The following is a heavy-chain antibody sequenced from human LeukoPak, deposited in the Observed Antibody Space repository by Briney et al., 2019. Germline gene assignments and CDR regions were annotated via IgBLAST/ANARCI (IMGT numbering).Heavy chain of an antibody. CDR1: GYTFTTYT. V-gene: IGHV1-3*01. CDR3: ASSRGYDVGGYFDY. Sequence: ASVKVSCKASGYTFTTYTIHWVRQAPGQRLEWMGWINAGNDNTKYSQKFQDRVTITRDTSASTAYMELSSLRSEDTAVYYCASSRGYDVGGYFDYWGQGILVTVFS. D-gene: IGHD5-12*01. CDR2: INAGNDNT. J-gene: IGHJ4*02.